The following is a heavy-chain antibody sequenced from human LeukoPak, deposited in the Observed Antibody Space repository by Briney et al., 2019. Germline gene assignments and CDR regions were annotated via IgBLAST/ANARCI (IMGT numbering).Heavy chain of an antibody. CDR3: AKIDAY. CDR1: GLTLRRNW. J-gene: IGHJ4*02. Sequence: GGSLRLSCAASGLTLRRNWMHWVRQAPGKGLVWVSRINSDGSITNYADSVKGRFTISRDNAKNTLYLQMSSLRAEDTAVYYCAKIDAYWGQGTLVTVSS. V-gene: IGHV3-74*01. CDR2: INSDGSIT.